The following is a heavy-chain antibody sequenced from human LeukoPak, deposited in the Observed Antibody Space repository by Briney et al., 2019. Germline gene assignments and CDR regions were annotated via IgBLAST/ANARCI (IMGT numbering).Heavy chain of an antibody. CDR1: GFTFSSYA. Sequence: PGGSLRLSCAASGFTFSSYAMSWVRQAPGKGLEWVSVFSGTGASTHYADSVKGRFTISRDNSKNTLYLQMDSLRINDTAVYYCVKGRWGSGWYDYDHWGQGTLVTVSS. D-gene: IGHD6-19*01. CDR3: VKGRWGSGWYDYDH. V-gene: IGHV3-23*01. J-gene: IGHJ4*02. CDR2: FSGTGAST.